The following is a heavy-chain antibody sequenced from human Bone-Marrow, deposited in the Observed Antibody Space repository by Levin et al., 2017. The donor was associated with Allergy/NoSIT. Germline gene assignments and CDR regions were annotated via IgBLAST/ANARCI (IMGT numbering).Heavy chain of an antibody. CDR2: IKTNADGGTI. J-gene: IGHJ4*02. CDR3: NSGDFDVWSGYYSFEY. V-gene: IGHV3-15*01. Sequence: ETLSLTCAASGITFTNAWMNWVRQAPGKGLEWVGLIKTNADGGTIDYAAPVKGRFTISRDDSNNTLYLHMNSLITEDTAVYYCNSGDFDVWSGYYSFEYWGQGTLVTVSS. CDR1: GITFTNAW. D-gene: IGHD3-3*01.